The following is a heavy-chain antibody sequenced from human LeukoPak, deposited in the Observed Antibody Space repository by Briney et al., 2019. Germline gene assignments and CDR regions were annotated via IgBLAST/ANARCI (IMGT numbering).Heavy chain of an antibody. CDR3: AKVRAGPFDY. Sequence: GGSLRLSCAASGFTFSSYAMSWVRQAPGKGLEWVSAISGSGGSTYYADSVKGRFTIPRDNSKNTPYLQMNSLRAEDTAVYYCAKVRAGPFDYWGQGTLVTVSS. D-gene: IGHD6-13*01. V-gene: IGHV3-23*01. J-gene: IGHJ4*02. CDR1: GFTFSSYA. CDR2: ISGSGGST.